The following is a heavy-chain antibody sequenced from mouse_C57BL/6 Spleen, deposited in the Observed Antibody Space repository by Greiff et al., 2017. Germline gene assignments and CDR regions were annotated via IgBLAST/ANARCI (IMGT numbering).Heavy chain of an antibody. CDR2: IYPGDGDT. V-gene: IGHV1-80*01. Sequence: QVQLQQSGPELVKPGASVKISCKASGYSFTDYNMNWVKQSNGKSLEWIGQIYPGDGDTNYNGKFKGKATLTADKSSSTAYMQLSSLTSEDSAVYFCAAGGGNYYFDYWGQGTTLTVSS. CDR1: GYSFTDYN. J-gene: IGHJ2*01. CDR3: AAGGGNYYFDY. D-gene: IGHD1-1*01.